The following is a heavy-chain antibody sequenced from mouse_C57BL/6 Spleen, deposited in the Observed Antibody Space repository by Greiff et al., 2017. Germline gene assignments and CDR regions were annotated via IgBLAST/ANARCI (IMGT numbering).Heavy chain of an antibody. CDR2: IDPENGDT. D-gene: IGHD1-1*01. V-gene: IGHV14-4*01. CDR1: GFNIKDDY. J-gene: IGHJ3*01. CDR3: SRFYYYGREGFAY. Sequence: VQLQQSGAELVRPGASVKLSCTASGFNIKDDYMHWVKQRPEQGLEWIGWIDPENGDTEYASKFQGKATITADTSSNTAYLQLSSLTSEDTAVYYFSRFYYYGREGFAYWGQGTLVTVSA.